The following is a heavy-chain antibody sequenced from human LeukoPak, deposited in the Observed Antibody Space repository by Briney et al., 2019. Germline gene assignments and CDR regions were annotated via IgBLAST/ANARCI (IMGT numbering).Heavy chain of an antibody. D-gene: IGHD3-10*01. Sequence: GGSLRLSCTASGFTFSSYAMSWVRQASGKGLEWVGRIRSKANSYATAYAASVKGRFTISRDDSKNTAYLQMNSLKTEDTAVYYCGAAIDAFDIWGQGTMVTVSS. CDR3: GAAIDAFDI. CDR2: IRSKANSYAT. J-gene: IGHJ3*02. CDR1: GFTFSSYA. V-gene: IGHV3-73*01.